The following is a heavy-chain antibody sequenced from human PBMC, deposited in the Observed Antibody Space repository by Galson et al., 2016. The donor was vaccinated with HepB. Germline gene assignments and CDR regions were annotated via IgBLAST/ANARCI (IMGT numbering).Heavy chain of an antibody. CDR3: ARGPRRHKMCSGFHSNWFDP. J-gene: IGHJ5*02. CDR1: GDSLRNDA. Sequence: SVKVSCKASGDSLRNDAVSWVRQAPGQGLEWMGGIIPIFGTTNYAQQLQGRGTSTADKSTNTVYMELSSLRSEDTAVFYCARGPRRHKMCSGFHSNWFDPWGQGTQVTVSS. V-gene: IGHV1-69*06. CDR2: IIPIFGTT. D-gene: IGHD2-15*01.